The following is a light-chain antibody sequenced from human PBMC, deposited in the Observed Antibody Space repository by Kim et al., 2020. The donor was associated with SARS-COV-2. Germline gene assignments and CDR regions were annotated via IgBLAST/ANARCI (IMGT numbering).Light chain of an antibody. CDR2: AAS. CDR1: QSSSRRY. Sequence: PPGERATLSRGASQSSSRRYVAWSQQTPGVAPRRLLYAASTRASGIPDRFSGSGSGTDFTLTISRLEPEDFAVYYCEEYDSSAKTFGQGTKMDIK. V-gene: IGKV3D-20*01. CDR3: EEYDSSAKT. J-gene: IGKJ1*01.